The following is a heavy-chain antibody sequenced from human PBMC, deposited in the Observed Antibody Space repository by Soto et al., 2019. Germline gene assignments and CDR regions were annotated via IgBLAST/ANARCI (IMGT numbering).Heavy chain of an antibody. J-gene: IGHJ6*02. CDR2: VSGSGGST. Sequence: EVQLLESGGGLVQPGGSLRLSCAASGFTFSSYAMSWVRQAPGKGLEWVSAVSGSGGSTYYADSVKGRFTISRDNSKNTLYLQMNSLRAEDTAVYYCAKDLQDPYYYYGMDVWGQGTTVTVSS. CDR3: AKDLQDPYYYYGMDV. CDR1: GFTFSSYA. V-gene: IGHV3-23*01. D-gene: IGHD4-4*01.